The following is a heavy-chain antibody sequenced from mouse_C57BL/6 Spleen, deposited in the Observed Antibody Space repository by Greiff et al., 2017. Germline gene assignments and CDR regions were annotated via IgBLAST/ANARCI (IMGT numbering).Heavy chain of an antibody. V-gene: IGHV3-6*01. J-gene: IGHJ2*01. CDR2: ISYDGSN. Sequence: VQLQQSGPGLVKPSQSLSLTCSVTGYSITSGYYWNWIRQFPGNKLEWMGYISYDGSNNYNPSLKNRISITRDTSKNQFFLKLNSVTTEDTATYYCARTSHYYYGSSPDYWGQGTTLTVSS. CDR1: GYSITSGYY. CDR3: ARTSHYYYGSSPDY. D-gene: IGHD1-1*01.